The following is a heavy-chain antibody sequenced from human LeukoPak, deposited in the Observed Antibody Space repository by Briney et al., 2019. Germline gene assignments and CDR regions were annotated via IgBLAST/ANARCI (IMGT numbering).Heavy chain of an antibody. CDR3: ARRLTQYDCFDP. V-gene: IGHV6-1*01. Sequence: SQTLSLTCAISGDSFSSNSATWNWIRQSPSRGLEWLGRTYYRSTWYNDYAVSVRGRITVNPDTSKNQFSLHLNSVTPEDTAVYYCARRLTQYDCFDPWGQGILVTVSS. D-gene: IGHD2-2*01. J-gene: IGHJ5*02. CDR1: GDSFSSNSAT. CDR2: TYYRSTWYN.